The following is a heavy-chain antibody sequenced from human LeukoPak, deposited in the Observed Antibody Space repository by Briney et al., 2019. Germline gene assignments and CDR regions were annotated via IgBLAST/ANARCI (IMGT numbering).Heavy chain of an antibody. D-gene: IGHD5-18*01. V-gene: IGHV4-34*01. CDR2: INHSGST. CDR3: TRVERGYSYGSFDS. J-gene: IGHJ4*02. Sequence: SETLSLTCAVYGGSFSGYYWSWIRQPPEKGLEWIGEINHSGSTNYNPSLKSRVTISVDTSKNQFSLKLSSVTAADTAVYHCTRVERGYSYGSFDSWGQGTLVTVSS. CDR1: GGSFSGYY.